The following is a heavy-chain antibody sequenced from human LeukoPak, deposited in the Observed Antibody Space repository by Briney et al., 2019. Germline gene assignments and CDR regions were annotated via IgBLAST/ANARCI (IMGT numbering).Heavy chain of an antibody. Sequence: TGGSLRLSCAASGFTFSSYSMNWVRQVPGKGLEWVSSISSSSSYIYYADSVKGRFTISRDNAKNSLYLQMNSLRAEDTAVYYCALPQGYCSGGSCPTVDYWGQGTLVTVSS. D-gene: IGHD2-15*01. CDR3: ALPQGYCSGGSCPTVDY. CDR2: ISSSSSYI. J-gene: IGHJ4*02. V-gene: IGHV3-21*01. CDR1: GFTFSSYS.